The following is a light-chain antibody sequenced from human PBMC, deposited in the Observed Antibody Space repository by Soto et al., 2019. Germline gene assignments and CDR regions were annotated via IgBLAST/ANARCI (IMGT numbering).Light chain of an antibody. V-gene: IGKV3-15*01. Sequence: EIGMTQSPATLSVSTGERATLSCRASHSISSNLALYQQKPGQAPRLLMFRTSSRATGFPDRFSGGGSGTDFTLTISRLEPEDFAVYYCQQFSNYPLTFGGRSKVDIK. J-gene: IGKJ4*01. CDR3: QQFSNYPLT. CDR2: RTS. CDR1: HSISSN.